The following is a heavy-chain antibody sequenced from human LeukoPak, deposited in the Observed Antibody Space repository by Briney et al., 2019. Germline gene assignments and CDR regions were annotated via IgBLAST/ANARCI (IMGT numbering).Heavy chain of an antibody. CDR2: IYYSGST. D-gene: IGHD2-2*01. CDR3: ARGGGYCSSTSCYYYYYYYMDV. Sequence: PSETLSLTCTVSGGSISSYYWSWIRQPPGKGLEWIGYIYYSGSTNYNPSLKSRVTISVDTSKNQFSLKLSSVTAADTAVYYCARGGGYCSSTSCYYYYYYYMDVWGKGTTVTVSS. V-gene: IGHV4-59*12. J-gene: IGHJ6*03. CDR1: GGSISSYY.